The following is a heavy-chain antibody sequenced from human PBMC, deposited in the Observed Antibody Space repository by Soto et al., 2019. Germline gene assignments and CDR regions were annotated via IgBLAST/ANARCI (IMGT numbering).Heavy chain of an antibody. J-gene: IGHJ4*02. V-gene: IGHV3-23*01. CDR3: ATSFRYFDN. CDR1: GFTPTTTP. CDR2: VSGAASHT. Sequence: GGSLRLSCAGSGFTPTTTPLSWVRQPPGKGLEWVATVSGAASHTYYVDSVRGRFFISRDNSKNTVALQMNNLTVDDTAVYYCATSFRYFDNWGQGTWVTVSS. D-gene: IGHD3-9*01.